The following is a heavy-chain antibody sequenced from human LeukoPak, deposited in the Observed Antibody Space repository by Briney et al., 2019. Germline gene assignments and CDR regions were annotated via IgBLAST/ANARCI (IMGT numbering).Heavy chain of an antibody. V-gene: IGHV1-8*01. J-gene: IGHJ5*02. CDR3: ARRRLAVAGLRSWFDP. CDR1: GYPFNNYD. Sequence: ASVKVSCKASGYPFNNYDINWVRQATGQGLEWMGWMNPHSGKTGYAQNFQGRVTMTRNTSISTAYMELSSLRSEDTAVYYCARRRLAVAGLRSWFDPWGQGTLVTVSS. CDR2: MNPHSGKT. D-gene: IGHD6-19*01.